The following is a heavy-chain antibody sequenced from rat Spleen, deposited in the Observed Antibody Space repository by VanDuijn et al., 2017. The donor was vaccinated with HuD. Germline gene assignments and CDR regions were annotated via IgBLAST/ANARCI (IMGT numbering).Heavy chain of an antibody. CDR3: TRGYVMDA. CDR2: ISTGGGNT. J-gene: IGHJ4*01. Sequence: EVQLVESGGGFVQPGRSLKLSCAASGFTFNKYDMAWVRQAPTKGLEWIASISTGGGNTYYRDSVKGRFTISRDNAKNTQYLQMDSLRSEDTATYYCTRGYVMDAWGQGASVTVSS. V-gene: IGHV5S13*01. CDR1: GFTFNKYD.